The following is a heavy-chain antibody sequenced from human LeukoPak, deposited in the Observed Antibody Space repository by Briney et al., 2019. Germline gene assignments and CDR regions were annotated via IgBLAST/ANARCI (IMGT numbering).Heavy chain of an antibody. J-gene: IGHJ4*02. V-gene: IGHV3-9*01. D-gene: IGHD3-10*01. CDR2: ISWNSGSI. Sequence: PGGSLRLSCAASGFTFDDYAMHWVRQAPGKGLEWVSGISWNSGSIGYADSVKGRFTISRDNAKNSLYLQMNSLRAEDTALYYCAKDSSPYYYGSGSYYRMYYFDYWGQGTLVTVSS. CDR1: GFTFDDYA. CDR3: AKDSSPYYYGSGSYYRMYYFDY.